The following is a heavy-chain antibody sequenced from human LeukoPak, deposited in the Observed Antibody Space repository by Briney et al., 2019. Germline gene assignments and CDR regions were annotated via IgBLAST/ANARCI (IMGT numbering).Heavy chain of an antibody. CDR2: INPNSGGT. J-gene: IGHJ5*02. CDR1: GYTFTGYY. CDR3: ARPHTVLYNWFDP. D-gene: IGHD4-11*01. V-gene: IGHV1-2*06. Sequence: GASVKVSCKASGYTFTGYYMHWVRQAPGQGLEWMGRINPNSGGTNYAQKFQGRVTMTRDTSINTAYMEPSRLRSDDTAVYYCARPHTVLYNWFDPWGQGTLVTVSS.